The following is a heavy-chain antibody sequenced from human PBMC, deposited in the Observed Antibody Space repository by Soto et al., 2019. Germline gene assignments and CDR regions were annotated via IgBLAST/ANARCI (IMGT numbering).Heavy chain of an antibody. D-gene: IGHD2-2*02. Sequence: SETLSLTCAVSGYSISSGYYWGWIRQPPGKGLKWIGSIYHSGSTYYNPSLKSRVTISVDTSKNQFSLKLSSVTAADTAVYYCARDGCSSTSCYSDYWGQGTLVTVSS. CDR3: ARDGCSSTSCYSDY. J-gene: IGHJ4*02. CDR1: GYSISSGYY. CDR2: IYHSGST. V-gene: IGHV4-38-2*02.